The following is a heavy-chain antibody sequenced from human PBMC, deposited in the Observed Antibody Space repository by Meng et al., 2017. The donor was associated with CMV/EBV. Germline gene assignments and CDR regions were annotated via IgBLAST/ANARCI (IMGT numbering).Heavy chain of an antibody. Sequence: SETLSLTCAVYGGSFSGYYWSWIRQPPGKGLEWIGEINHSGSTNYNPSLKSRVTISVDTSKNQSSLKLSSVTAADTAVYYCARKAFAYYYGSGNLKTRAFDIWGQGTMVTVSS. CDR3: ARKAFAYYYGSGNLKTRAFDI. CDR1: GGSFSGYY. J-gene: IGHJ3*02. CDR2: INHSGST. D-gene: IGHD3-10*01. V-gene: IGHV4-34*01.